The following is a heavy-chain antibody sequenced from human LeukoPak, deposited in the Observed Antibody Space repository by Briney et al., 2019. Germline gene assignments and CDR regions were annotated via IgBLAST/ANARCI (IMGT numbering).Heavy chain of an antibody. D-gene: IGHD3-9*01. Sequence: GGSLRLSCAAPGFTFSNYNINWVRQAPGKGLEWVSSISTSSSYKYYADSVKGRFTISRDNAKDSLYLQMNSLRAEDTAVYYCARGRYDVLAGYQPPYFDYWGQGTLVTVSS. CDR2: ISTSSSYK. CDR3: ARGRYDVLAGYQPPYFDY. CDR1: GFTFSNYN. J-gene: IGHJ4*02. V-gene: IGHV3-21*01.